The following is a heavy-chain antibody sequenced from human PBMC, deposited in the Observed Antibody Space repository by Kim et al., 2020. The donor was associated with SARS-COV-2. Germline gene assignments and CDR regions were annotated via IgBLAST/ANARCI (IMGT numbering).Heavy chain of an antibody. Sequence: SETLSLTCTVSGGSISSYYWSWIRQPPGKGLEWIGYIYYSGSTNYNPSLKSRVTISVDTSKNQFSLKLSSVTAADTAVYYCASLVVFYSGYEGRGYYYGMDVWGQGATVTVSS. CDR3: ASLVVFYSGYEGRGYYYGMDV. D-gene: IGHD5-12*01. V-gene: IGHV4-59*13. CDR1: GGSISSYY. J-gene: IGHJ6*02. CDR2: IYYSGST.